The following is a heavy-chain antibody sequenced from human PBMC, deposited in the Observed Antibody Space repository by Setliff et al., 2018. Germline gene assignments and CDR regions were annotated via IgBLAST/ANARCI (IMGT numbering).Heavy chain of an antibody. Sequence: GSLRLSCAASGFTFSTYALSWVRQAPGKGLDWVSSISSNSNYIYTADSLKGRLTVSRDNAKNSLYLQLDSLTADDTAVYYCARGSLSGTTYPSDYWGQGTLVTVSS. CDR1: GFTFSTYA. CDR3: ARGSLSGTTYPSDY. J-gene: IGHJ4*02. D-gene: IGHD1-7*01. CDR2: ISSNSNYI. V-gene: IGHV3-21*01.